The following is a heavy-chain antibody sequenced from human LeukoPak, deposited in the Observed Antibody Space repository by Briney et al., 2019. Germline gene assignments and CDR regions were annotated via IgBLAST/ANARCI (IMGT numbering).Heavy chain of an antibody. CDR3: ARGGRIAVAGTDNWFDP. D-gene: IGHD6-19*01. CDR1: GGSFSGYY. V-gene: IGHV4-34*01. Sequence: PSETLSLTCAVYGGSFSGYYWSWIRQPPGKGLEWIGEINHSGSTNYNPSLKSRVTISVDTSKNQFSLKLSSVTAADTAVYYCARGGRIAVAGTDNWFDPWGQGTLVTVSS. CDR2: INHSGST. J-gene: IGHJ5*02.